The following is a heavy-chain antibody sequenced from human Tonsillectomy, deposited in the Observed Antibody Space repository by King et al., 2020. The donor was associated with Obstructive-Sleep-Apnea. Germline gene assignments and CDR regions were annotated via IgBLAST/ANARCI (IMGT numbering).Heavy chain of an antibody. CDR2: ISSSSSYT. D-gene: IGHD6-6*01. J-gene: IGHJ6*02. CDR3: ARDGEYTTSSADSWEKYYYYYGMDV. V-gene: IGHV3-21*01. CDR1: GFTFSSYT. Sequence: VQLVESGGGLVKPGGSLRLSCAASGFTFSSYTMNWVRQAPGKGLEWVSSISSSSSYTYSADSVKGRFTISRDNAKNSLYLQMNSLRAEDTAVYYCARDGEYTTSSADSWEKYYYYYGMDVWGQGTTVTVSS.